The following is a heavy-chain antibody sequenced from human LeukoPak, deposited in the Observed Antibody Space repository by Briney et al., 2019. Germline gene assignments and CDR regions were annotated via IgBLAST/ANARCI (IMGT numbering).Heavy chain of an antibody. J-gene: IGHJ4*02. D-gene: IGHD3-10*01. Sequence: PSETLSLTCTVSGGSISSYYWSWIRQPPGKGLEYIGSVFHSGTTYYNPSLKSRVTISVDTSKNQFSLNLSSVTAADTAVYFCARVLMWFGEPKYCFDSWGQGTLVTVSS. CDR3: ARVLMWFGEPKYCFDS. CDR2: VFHSGTT. CDR1: GGSISSYY. V-gene: IGHV4-59*08.